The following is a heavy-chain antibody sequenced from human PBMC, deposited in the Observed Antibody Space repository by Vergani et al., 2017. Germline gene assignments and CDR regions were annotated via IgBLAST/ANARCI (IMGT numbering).Heavy chain of an antibody. Sequence: EVQLLESGGGLVQPGGSLRLSCAASGFTFSSYDMNWVRQAPGKGLEWVSGITNSGDKAYYADSVKGRFTISRDNSKNTLSLQINSLRADDTAIYYCAKDARRSNGWYYFVSWGKGSLVTVSS. CDR1: GFTFSSYD. D-gene: IGHD6-19*01. CDR3: AKDARRSNGWYYFVS. J-gene: IGHJ4*02. CDR2: ITNSGDKA. V-gene: IGHV3-23*01.